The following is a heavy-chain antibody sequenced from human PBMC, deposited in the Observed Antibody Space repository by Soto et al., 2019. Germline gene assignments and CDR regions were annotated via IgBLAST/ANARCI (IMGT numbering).Heavy chain of an antibody. CDR3: AKNRLRGDY. V-gene: IGHV3-23*01. J-gene: IGHJ4*02. CDR2: ISGSGDST. CDR1: GFTFSNYA. Sequence: GGSLRLSCAASGFTFSNYAMSWVRQAPGKGLEWVSAISGSGDSTYYADYVKGRFTISRDNSKNTLYLQMNSLRAEDTAVYYCAKNRLRGDYWGQGTLVTVSS. D-gene: IGHD5-12*01.